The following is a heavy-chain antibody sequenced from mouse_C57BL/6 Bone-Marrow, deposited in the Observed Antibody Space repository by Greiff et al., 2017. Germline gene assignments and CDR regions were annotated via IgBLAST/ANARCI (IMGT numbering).Heavy chain of an antibody. Sequence: VQLVESGAELVRPGTSVKMSCKASGYTFTNYWIGWAKQRPGHGLEWIGDIYPGGGYTNYNEKFKGKATLTADKSSSTAYRQFSSLTSEDSAIYYCARYYGHWYFDVWGTGTTVTVSS. CDR2: IYPGGGYT. V-gene: IGHV1-63*01. D-gene: IGHD1-2*01. CDR1: GYTFTNYW. CDR3: ARYYGHWYFDV. J-gene: IGHJ1*03.